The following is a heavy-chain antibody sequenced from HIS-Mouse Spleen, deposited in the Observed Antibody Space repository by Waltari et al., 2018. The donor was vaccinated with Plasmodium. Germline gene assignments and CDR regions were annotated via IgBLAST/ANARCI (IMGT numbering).Heavy chain of an antibody. CDR3: AREDILTGYYNDYWYFDL. V-gene: IGHV3-21*01. CDR2: ISSSSSYR. Sequence: EVQLVESGGGLVKPGGSLRLSCAASGFTFSYYRMNWVRQAPGKGLEWVSSISSSSSYRYYADSVKCRFTISRDNAKNSLYLQMNSLRAEDTAVYYCAREDILTGYYNDYWYFDLWGRGSLVTVSS. D-gene: IGHD3-9*01. J-gene: IGHJ2*01. CDR1: GFTFSYYR.